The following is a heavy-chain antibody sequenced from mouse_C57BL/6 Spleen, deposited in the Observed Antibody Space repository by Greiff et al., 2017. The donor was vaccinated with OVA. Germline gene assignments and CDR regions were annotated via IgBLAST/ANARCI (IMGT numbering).Heavy chain of an antibody. CDR1: GYTITGYW. CDR3: ARGDSSGCGWFAY. J-gene: IGHJ3*01. D-gene: IGHD3-2*02. CDR2: ILPGNGST. Sequence: VQLQQSGAELMKPGASVKLSCKATGYTITGYWIEWVKQRPGHGLEWIGEILPGNGSTNYNEKFKGKATFTADTSSNTAYMQLSSLATEDSAIYYGARGDSSGCGWFAYWGQGTLVTVSA. V-gene: IGHV1-9*01.